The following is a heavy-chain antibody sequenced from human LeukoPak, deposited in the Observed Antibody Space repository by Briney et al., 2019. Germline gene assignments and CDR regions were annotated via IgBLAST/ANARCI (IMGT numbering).Heavy chain of an antibody. CDR1: GFTFSSYA. J-gene: IGHJ4*02. V-gene: IGHV3-23*01. Sequence: GGSLRLSCAASGFTFSSYAMSWVCQAPGKGLEWVSPISGSGGSTYYADSVKGRFTISRDNSKNTLYLQMNSLRAEDTAVYYCAKEGGCSSTSCHSPNDYWGQGTLVTVSS. CDR2: ISGSGGST. CDR3: AKEGGCSSTSCHSPNDY. D-gene: IGHD2-2*01.